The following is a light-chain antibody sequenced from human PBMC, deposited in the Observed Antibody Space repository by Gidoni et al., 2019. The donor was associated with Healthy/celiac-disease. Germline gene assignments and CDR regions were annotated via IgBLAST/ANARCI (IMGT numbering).Light chain of an antibody. J-gene: IGKJ1*01. Sequence: DIVMTQSPDSLDVSLGERATINCKSSQSVLYSSNNKNYLAWYQQKPGQPPKLLIYWASTRESGVPDRFSGSGSGTDFTLTISSLQAEDVAVYYCQQGWTFXXXTKVEIK. CDR1: QSVLYSSNNKNY. CDR2: WAS. V-gene: IGKV4-1*01. CDR3: QQGWT.